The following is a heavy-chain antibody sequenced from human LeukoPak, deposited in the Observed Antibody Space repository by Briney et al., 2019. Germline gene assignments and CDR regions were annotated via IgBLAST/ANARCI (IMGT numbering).Heavy chain of an antibody. D-gene: IGHD3-10*01. CDR1: GFTFSNAW. CDR2: IRSKTDGGTT. Sequence: GGSLRLSCAASGFTFSNAWMSWVRQAPGKGLEWVGRIRSKTDGGTTDYAAPVKGRFTISRDDSKNTLYLQMNSLKTEDTAVYYCTTDPELLWFGELNYYFDYWGQGTLVTVSS. J-gene: IGHJ4*02. CDR3: TTDPELLWFGELNYYFDY. V-gene: IGHV3-15*01.